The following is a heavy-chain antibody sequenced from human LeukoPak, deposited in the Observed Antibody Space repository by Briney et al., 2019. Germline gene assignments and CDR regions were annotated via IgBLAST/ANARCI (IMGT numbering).Heavy chain of an antibody. CDR3: AREYGGILRQGGAFDV. J-gene: IGHJ3*01. CDR1: GFTFSSYA. CDR2: INGSGGST. Sequence: GGSLRLSCAASGFTFSSYAMTWVRQAPGKGPEWVSGINGSGGSTYFADSVKGRFTISRDNSKNTLYVQMNSLRAEDTAVYYCAREYGGILRQGGAFDVWGQGTMVTVSS. V-gene: IGHV3-23*01. D-gene: IGHD2-15*01.